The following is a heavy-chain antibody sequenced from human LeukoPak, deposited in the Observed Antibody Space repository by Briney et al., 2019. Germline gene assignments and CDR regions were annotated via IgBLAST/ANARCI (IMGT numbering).Heavy chain of an antibody. Sequence: ASVKVSCKASGYTFTCYYMHWVRQAPGQGLEWMGWINPNSGGTNYAQKFQGRVTITTHPSITTASIELTRPRSDHPAVYYCARDKSLRAHPSRKHTNQRAYSGQGTLVTAPS. CDR3: ARDKSLRAHPSRKHTNQRAY. CDR2: INPNSGGT. J-gene: IGHJ4*02. V-gene: IGHV1-2*02. D-gene: IGHD1-14*01. CDR1: GYTFTCYY.